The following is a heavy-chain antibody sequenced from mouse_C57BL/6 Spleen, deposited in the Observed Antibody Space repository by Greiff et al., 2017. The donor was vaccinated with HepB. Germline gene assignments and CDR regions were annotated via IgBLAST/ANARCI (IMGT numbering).Heavy chain of an antibody. CDR3: ASPTTV. V-gene: IGHV14-2*01. CDR1: GFNIKDYY. D-gene: IGHD2-9*01. J-gene: IGHJ3*01. CDR2: IDPEDGET. Sequence: EVQLQQSGAELVKPGASVKLSCTASGFNIKDYYMHWVKQRTEQGMEWIGRIDPEDGETKYAPQFQGKATITADTSSNTAYLQLSSLTSEDTAVYYCASPTTVWGQGTLVTVSA.